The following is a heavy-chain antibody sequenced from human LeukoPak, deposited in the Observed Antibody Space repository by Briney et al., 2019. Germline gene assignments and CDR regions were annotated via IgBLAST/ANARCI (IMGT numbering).Heavy chain of an antibody. Sequence: PGGSLRLSCAASGFTFSDYYMTWIRQAPGKGLEWLSYISSSGSSIYYADSVKGRFTISRDNAENSLYLQMNSLRAEDTAVYYCARWAIAAAGGFDYWGQGTLVTVSS. CDR2: ISSSGSSI. D-gene: IGHD6-13*01. CDR3: ARWAIAAAGGFDY. V-gene: IGHV3-11*01. CDR1: GFTFSDYY. J-gene: IGHJ4*02.